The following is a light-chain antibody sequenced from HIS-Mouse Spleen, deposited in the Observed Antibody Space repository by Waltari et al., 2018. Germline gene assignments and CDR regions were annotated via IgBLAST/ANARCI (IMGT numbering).Light chain of an antibody. J-gene: IGLJ2*01. CDR3: YSTDSSGNHRV. Sequence: NFMLTQPHSVSESPGKTVTISCTRSSGSMPSHYVQWYQQRPGSAPTTVIYEDNQRPSGVPDRFSGSIDSSSNSASLTISGLKTEDEADYYCYSTDSSGNHRVFGGGTKLTVL. V-gene: IGLV6-57*04. CDR1: SGSMPSHY. CDR2: EDN.